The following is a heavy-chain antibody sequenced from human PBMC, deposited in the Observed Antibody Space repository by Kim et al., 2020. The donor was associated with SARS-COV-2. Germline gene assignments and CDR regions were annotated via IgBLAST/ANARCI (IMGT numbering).Heavy chain of an antibody. CDR3: ATMGLSDY. V-gene: IGHV4-39*07. J-gene: IGHJ4*02. Sequence: SGSTYYNPSLKWRVTISVDTSKNQFSLKLSSVTAADSAVYYCATMGLSDYWGQGTLVTVSS. CDR2: SGST. D-gene: IGHD3-16*01.